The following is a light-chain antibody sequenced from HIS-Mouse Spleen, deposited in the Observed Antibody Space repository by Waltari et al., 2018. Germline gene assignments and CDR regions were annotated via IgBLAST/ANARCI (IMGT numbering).Light chain of an antibody. V-gene: IGLV1-44*01. Sequence: QSVLTQPPSASGTPGPRVPISCSGSSPNLGRHTVNWYQQLPGTAPKLLIHSNNQRPSGVPDRFSGSKSGTSASLAISGLQSEDEADYYCAAWDDSLNGPVFGGGTKLTVL. CDR1: SPNLGRHT. CDR3: AAWDDSLNGPV. J-gene: IGLJ2*01. CDR2: SNN.